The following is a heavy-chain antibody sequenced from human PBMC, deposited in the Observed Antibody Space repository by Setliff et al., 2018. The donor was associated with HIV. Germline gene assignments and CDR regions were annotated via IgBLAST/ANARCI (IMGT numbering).Heavy chain of an antibody. Sequence: GESLKISCAASGFTFSYYGMHWVRQAPGKGLEWVAVIWSDGSDKYYGDSVKGRFTISRDNSKNTLYLQMNSLRAEDTAMYYCARDRAESLWFGDLNYMDVWGKGTTVTVSS. CDR1: GFTFSYYG. CDR2: IWSDGSDK. J-gene: IGHJ6*03. CDR3: ARDRAESLWFGDLNYMDV. D-gene: IGHD3-10*01. V-gene: IGHV3-33*01.